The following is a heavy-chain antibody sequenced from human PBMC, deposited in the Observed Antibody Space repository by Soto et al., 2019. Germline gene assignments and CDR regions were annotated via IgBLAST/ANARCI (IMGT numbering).Heavy chain of an antibody. D-gene: IGHD2-2*02. V-gene: IGHV1-69*13. CDR3: ARVEGYCSSTSCYMHTWGYGMDV. CDR2: IIPIFGTA. Sequence: EASVKVSCKASGGTFSSYAISWVRQAPGQRLEWIGRIIPIFGTANYAQKFQGRVTITADESTSTAYMVLSSLRSEDTAVYYCARVEGYCSSTSCYMHTWGYGMDVWGQGTTVTVSS. CDR1: GGTFSSYA. J-gene: IGHJ6*02.